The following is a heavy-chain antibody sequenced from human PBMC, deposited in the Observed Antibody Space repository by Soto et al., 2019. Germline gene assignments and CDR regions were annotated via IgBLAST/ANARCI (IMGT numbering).Heavy chain of an antibody. V-gene: IGHV4-39*07. J-gene: IGHJ6*03. D-gene: IGHD3-10*01. Sequence: SETLSLTCTVSGGSISRSTYYWGWIRQPPGKGLEWLGSINYSGNINYNPSLKSRVTILVDTAKNQISLKLSSVTAADTAVYYCARGLILWFGELSRRGGYYYYMDVWGKGTSVTVSS. CDR2: INYSGNI. CDR3: ARGLILWFGELSRRGGYYYYMDV. CDR1: GGSISRSTYY.